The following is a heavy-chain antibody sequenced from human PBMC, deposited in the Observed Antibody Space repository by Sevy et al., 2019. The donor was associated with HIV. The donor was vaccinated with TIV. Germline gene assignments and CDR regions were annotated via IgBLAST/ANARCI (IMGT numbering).Heavy chain of an antibody. J-gene: IGHJ6*02. D-gene: IGHD3-22*01. CDR1: GIPVRGNY. CDR2: NDSGRST. CDR3: ARDRYYYASGYYCYYYGMDV. Sequence: GFLRISCDASGIPVRGNYMARVRLGSGKGPEWVSLNDSGRSTYYADSVKGRFIIARENAKNTLYLQMNPLRAEDTAGYFCARDRYYYASGYYCYYYGMDVWGQGTTVTVSS. V-gene: IGHV3-66*01.